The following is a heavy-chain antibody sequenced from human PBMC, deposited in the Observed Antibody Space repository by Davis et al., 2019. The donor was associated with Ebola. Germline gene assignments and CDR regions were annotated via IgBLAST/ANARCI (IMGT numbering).Heavy chain of an antibody. Sequence: GSLRLSCTVSGGYISGYYWRWIRQPPGKGLEWIGNLYHGGGTNYSPSLKSRLTISVDTSKNQFSLKLSSVTAADTAVYYCARGIAAAPFDYWGQGTLVTVSS. V-gene: IGHV4-59*08. J-gene: IGHJ4*02. CDR1: GGYISGYY. CDR3: ARGIAAAPFDY. CDR2: LYHGGGT. D-gene: IGHD6-13*01.